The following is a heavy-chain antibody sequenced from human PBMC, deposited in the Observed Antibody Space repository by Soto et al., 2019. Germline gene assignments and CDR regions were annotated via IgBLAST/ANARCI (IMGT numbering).Heavy chain of an antibody. CDR3: ARPDYVSGSSPDY. V-gene: IGHV3-30-3*01. CDR1: GFTFSNYA. J-gene: IGHJ4*02. D-gene: IGHD3-10*01. Sequence: QVQLVESGGGVVQPGRSLRLSCAASGFTFSNYAMHWVRQAPGKGLEWVAVISYDGGNKYYADSVKGRFTISRDNSKNTLYLQITSLRAEDTAVYYCARPDYVSGSSPDYWGQGTLVTASS. CDR2: ISYDGGNK.